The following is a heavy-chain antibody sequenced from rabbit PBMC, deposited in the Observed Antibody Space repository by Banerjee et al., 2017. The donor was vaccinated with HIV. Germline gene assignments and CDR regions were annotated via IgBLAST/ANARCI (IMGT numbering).Heavy chain of an antibody. CDR2: INTSTANT. Sequence: QEQLEESGGDLVKPEGSLTLTCTASGFSFNNKYVMCWVRQAPGKGLEWIACINTSTANTVYASWAKGRFTISRTSSTTVTLQMTSLTAADTATYFCVRDRDPATNDYRKLDLWGPGTLVTVS. J-gene: IGHJ3*01. CDR3: VRDRDPATNDYRKLDL. CDR1: GFSFNNKYV. D-gene: IGHD2-1*01. V-gene: IGHV1S45*01.